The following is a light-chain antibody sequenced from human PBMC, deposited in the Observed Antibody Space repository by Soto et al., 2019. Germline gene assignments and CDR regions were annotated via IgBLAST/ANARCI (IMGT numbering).Light chain of an antibody. CDR2: DAS. Sequence: IQMTQSPSTLSASVVDRVTITCRASQSISSWLAWYQQKPGKAPKLLIYDASSLESGVPSRFSGSGSGTEFTLTISSLQHDDFATYYCQQYNSYSQTFGQGTKVDIK. CDR3: QQYNSYSQT. CDR1: QSISSW. V-gene: IGKV1-5*01. J-gene: IGKJ1*01.